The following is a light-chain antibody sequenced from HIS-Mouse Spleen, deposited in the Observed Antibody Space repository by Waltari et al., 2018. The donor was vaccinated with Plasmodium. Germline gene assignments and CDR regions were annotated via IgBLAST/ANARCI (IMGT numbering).Light chain of an antibody. Sequence: QSALTQPRSVSGSPGQSVTISCTGTSSDVGGYNYVSWSQQHQGKAPKPMIYEVSKRPSGGPYRFSGSKSGNTASLTISGLQAEDEADYYCCSYAGSYTLVLGGGTKLTVL. CDR2: EVS. CDR3: CSYAGSYTLV. CDR1: SSDVGGYNY. V-gene: IGLV2-11*01. J-gene: IGLJ2*01.